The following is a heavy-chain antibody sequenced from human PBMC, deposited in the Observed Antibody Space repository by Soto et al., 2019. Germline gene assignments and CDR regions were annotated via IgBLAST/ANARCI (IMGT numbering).Heavy chain of an antibody. Sequence: AFVKVSCKASGYTFTSYGISWVRQAPGQGLEWMGWISAYNGNTNYAQKLQGRVTMTTDTSTSTAYMELRSLRSDDTAVYYCATARHYGDYAGYWGQGTLVTVSS. CDR1: GYTFTSYG. CDR2: ISAYNGNT. CDR3: ATARHYGDYAGY. J-gene: IGHJ4*02. V-gene: IGHV1-18*01. D-gene: IGHD4-17*01.